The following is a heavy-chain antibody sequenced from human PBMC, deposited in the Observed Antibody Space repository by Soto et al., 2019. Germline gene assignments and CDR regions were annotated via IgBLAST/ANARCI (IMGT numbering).Heavy chain of an antibody. CDR2: ISWDGGST. CDR3: AKGHFSSSWIDYYYYGMDV. D-gene: IGHD6-6*01. V-gene: IGHV3-43*01. CDR1: GFTFDDYG. Sequence: LRLSCAASGFTFDDYGLSWVRQAPGKGLEWVSLISWDGGSTYYADSVKGRFTISRDNSKNSLYLQMNSLRTEDTALYYCAKGHFSSSWIDYYYYGMDVWGQGTTVTVSS. J-gene: IGHJ6*02.